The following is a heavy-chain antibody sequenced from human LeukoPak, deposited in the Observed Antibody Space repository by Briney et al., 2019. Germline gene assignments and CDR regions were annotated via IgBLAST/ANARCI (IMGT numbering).Heavy chain of an antibody. CDR2: INHSGST. V-gene: IGHV4-34*01. D-gene: IGHD3-9*01. Sequence: SETLSLTCAVYGGSFSGYYWSWIRQPPGKGLEWIGEINHSGSTNYNPSLKSRVTISVDTSKNQFSLKLSSVTAADTAVYYCARVSCILTGYYYSDYWGQGNLVTVSS. CDR1: GGSFSGYY. J-gene: IGHJ4*02. CDR3: ARVSCILTGYYYSDY.